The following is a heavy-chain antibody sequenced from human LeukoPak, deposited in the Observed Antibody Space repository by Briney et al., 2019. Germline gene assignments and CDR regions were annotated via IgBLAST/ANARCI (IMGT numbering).Heavy chain of an antibody. V-gene: IGHV5-51*01. CDR1: GYNFADYW. J-gene: IGHJ3*02. Sequence: GESLKISCKASGYNFADYWIAWVRQTPGRGLEWVGIIYPGDSDTAYGPSFRGQVTISADKSISTAYLQWSSLRASDTAMYYCARVLRDSSSSFAFDIWGQGTMVTVSS. D-gene: IGHD6-6*01. CDR3: ARVLRDSSSSFAFDI. CDR2: IYPGDSDT.